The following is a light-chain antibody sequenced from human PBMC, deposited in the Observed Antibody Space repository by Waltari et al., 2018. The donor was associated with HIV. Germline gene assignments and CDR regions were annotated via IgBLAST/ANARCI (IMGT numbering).Light chain of an antibody. CDR3: QSYDSSLSGSFV. Sequence: QSVLTQPPSVSGAPGQRVTISCTGSSSNIGAGYDVHWFQQLPGTAPKLLIYADDNRPSGVPDRFSGSKSGTSASLAITGLQAEDEADYCCQSYDSSLSGSFVFGTGTKVTVL. V-gene: IGLV1-40*01. CDR2: ADD. J-gene: IGLJ1*01. CDR1: SSNIGAGYD.